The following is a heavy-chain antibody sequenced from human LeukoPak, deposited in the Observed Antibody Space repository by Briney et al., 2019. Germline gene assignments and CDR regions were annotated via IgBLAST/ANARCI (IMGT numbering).Heavy chain of an antibody. CDR1: GFTFSSYS. D-gene: IGHD2-15*01. J-gene: IGHJ4*02. Sequence: GGSLRLSCAASGFTFSSYSMNWVRQAPGKGLERVSSISSGSSYIYYADSVKGRFTISRDNAKNSLYLQMNSLRAEDTAVYYCASTYCSGGSCYSGGVDYWGQGTLVTVSS. CDR2: ISSGSSYI. V-gene: IGHV3-21*01. CDR3: ASTYCSGGSCYSGGVDY.